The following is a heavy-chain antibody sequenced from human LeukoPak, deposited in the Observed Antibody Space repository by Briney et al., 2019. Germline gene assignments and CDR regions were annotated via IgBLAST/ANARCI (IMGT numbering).Heavy chain of an antibody. CDR2: IYTGDTT. D-gene: IGHD6-13*01. Sequence: GGSLRLSCAASGFTVSTNYMTWVRQAPGKGLEWVSVIYTGDTTFYADSVKGRFTISRDNSKNTLYLQMNSLRAEDTAVYYCVRLRDGSISWADAFDIWGQGTMVTVSS. CDR1: GFTVSTNY. V-gene: IGHV3-66*04. CDR3: VRLRDGSISWADAFDI. J-gene: IGHJ3*02.